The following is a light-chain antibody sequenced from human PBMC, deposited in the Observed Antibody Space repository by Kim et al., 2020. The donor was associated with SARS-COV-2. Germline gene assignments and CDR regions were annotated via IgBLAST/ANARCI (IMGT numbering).Light chain of an antibody. V-gene: IGLV4-69*01. Sequence: QLVLTQSPSASASLGASVKLTCTLSSGHSSYAIAWHQQQPEKGPRYLMKLNSDGSHSKGDGIPDRFSGSNSGAERYLTISSLQSEDEADYYCQTWGTGVFGGGTKLTVL. J-gene: IGLJ3*02. CDR1: SGHSSYA. CDR3: QTWGTGV. CDR2: LNSDGSH.